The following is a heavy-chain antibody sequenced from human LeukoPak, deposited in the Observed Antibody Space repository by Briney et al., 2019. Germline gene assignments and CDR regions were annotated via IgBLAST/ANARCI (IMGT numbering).Heavy chain of an antibody. CDR3: AKDRTLGYSYGFADY. CDR1: GFTFSSYA. CDR2: ISGSGGST. Sequence: SGGSLRLSCAASGFTFSSYAMSWVRQAPGKGLEWVSAISGSGGSTYYADSVKGRFTISRDNSKNTLYLQMNSLRAEDTAVYYCAKDRTLGYSYGFADYWGQGTLVTVSS. D-gene: IGHD5-18*01. J-gene: IGHJ4*02. V-gene: IGHV3-23*01.